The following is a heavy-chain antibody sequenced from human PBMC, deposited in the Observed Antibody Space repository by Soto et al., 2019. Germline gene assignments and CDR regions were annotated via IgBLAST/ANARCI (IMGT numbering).Heavy chain of an antibody. D-gene: IGHD3-3*01. Sequence: QVQLVQSGAEVKKPGASVKVSCKASGYTFTSYGISWVRQAPGQGLEWMGWISAYNGNTNYAQKLRGRVTMTTDTPTRTAYMELRILCSEDRAVYYCPRDPYYDFWSGSLDYWAQGPLATVSS. CDR1: GYTFTSYG. CDR2: ISAYNGNT. J-gene: IGHJ4*02. V-gene: IGHV1-18*01. CDR3: PRDPYYDFWSGSLDY.